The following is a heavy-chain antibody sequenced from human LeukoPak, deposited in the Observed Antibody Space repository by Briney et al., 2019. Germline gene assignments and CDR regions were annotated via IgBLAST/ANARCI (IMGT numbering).Heavy chain of an antibody. V-gene: IGHV4-59*01. D-gene: IGHD3-10*01. CDR2: IYYSGST. CDR1: GGSIGSYY. J-gene: IGHJ5*01. CDR3: ARGRARDGSYPWFDS. Sequence: SETLSLTCNVSGGSIGSYYWTWLRQPPGRGLEWIGYIYYSGSTNYSPCLESRVSISVDTSKNQFSLRLNSVTAADTAIYYCARGRARDGSYPWFDSWGQGTLVTVSS.